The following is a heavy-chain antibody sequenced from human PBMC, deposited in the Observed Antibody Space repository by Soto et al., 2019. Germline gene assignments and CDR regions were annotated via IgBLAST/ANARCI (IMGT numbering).Heavy chain of an antibody. J-gene: IGHJ5*02. CDR3: AKDISGVIWFDP. D-gene: IGHD3-10*01. CDR2: ISYDGSNK. Sequence: ESGGGVVQPGRSLRLSCAASGFTFSSYGMHWVRQAPGKGLEWVAVISYDGSNKYYADSVKGRFTISRDNSKNTLYLQMNSLRAEDTAVYYCAKDISGVIWFDPWGQGTLVTVSS. CDR1: GFTFSSYG. V-gene: IGHV3-30*18.